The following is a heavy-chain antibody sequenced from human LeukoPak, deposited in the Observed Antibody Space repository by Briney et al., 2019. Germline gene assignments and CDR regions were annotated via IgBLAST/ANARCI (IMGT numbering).Heavy chain of an antibody. V-gene: IGHV3-48*01. Sequence: PGGSLRLSCAASGFTFSSYSMNWVRQAPGKGLEWVSYISSSSSTIYYADSVKGRLTISRDNAKNSLYLQMNSLRAEDTAVYYCARAGRITYDAFDIWGQGTMVTVSS. CDR1: GFTFSSYS. D-gene: IGHD1-14*01. J-gene: IGHJ3*02. CDR3: ARAGRITYDAFDI. CDR2: ISSSSSTI.